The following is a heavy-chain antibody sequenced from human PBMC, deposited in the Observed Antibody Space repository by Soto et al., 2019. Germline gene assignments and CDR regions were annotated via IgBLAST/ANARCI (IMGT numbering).Heavy chain of an antibody. CDR1: GVTGSSNY. D-gene: IGHD5-18*01. CDR2: IYSGGST. V-gene: IGHV3-66*04. Sequence: GGSLRLSCAASGVTGSSNYMSWVRKAPGKGLEWVSVIYSGGSTYYADSVKGRFTISRDNSKNTLYLQMNSLRAEDTAVYYCARHGYNYGGGYFDYWGQGTLVTVSS. CDR3: ARHGYNYGGGYFDY. J-gene: IGHJ4*02.